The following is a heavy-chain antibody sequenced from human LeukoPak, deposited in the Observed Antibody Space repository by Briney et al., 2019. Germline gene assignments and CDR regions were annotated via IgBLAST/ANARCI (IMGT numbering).Heavy chain of an antibody. CDR1: GYSFNTYW. V-gene: IGHV5-51*01. CDR2: IYPGESDT. J-gene: IGHJ4*02. D-gene: IGHD2-21*01. CDR3: ARAYYCGGGGCKLEY. Sequence: GGALKISFQGSGYSFNTYWIAWVRQMPGKGLGWMGIIYPGESDTRYSPSFQGQITISADTSINTAYLRWSSLTASDTAMYYCARAYYCGGGGCKLEYWGQGTLVTVSS.